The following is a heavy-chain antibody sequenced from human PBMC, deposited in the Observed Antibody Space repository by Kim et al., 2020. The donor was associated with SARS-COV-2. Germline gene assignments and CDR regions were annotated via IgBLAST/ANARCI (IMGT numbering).Heavy chain of an antibody. D-gene: IGHD3-22*01. CDR1: GFTFSSYG. CDR2: ISYDGSNK. J-gene: IGHJ4*01. V-gene: IGHV3-30*18. CDR3: AKDYYDSSGYSYFDY. Sequence: GGSLRLSCAASGFTFSSYGMHWVRQAPGKGLEWVAVISYDGSNKYYADSVKGRFTISRDNSKNTLYLQMNSLRAEDTAVYYCAKDYYDSSGYSYFDYWG.